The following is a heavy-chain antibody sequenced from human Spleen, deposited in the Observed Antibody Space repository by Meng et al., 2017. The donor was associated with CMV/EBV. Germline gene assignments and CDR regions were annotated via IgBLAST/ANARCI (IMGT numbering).Heavy chain of an antibody. J-gene: IGHJ4*02. CDR2: TYYRSKWYN. Sequence: SETLSLTCAISGDSVSSNSAAWNWIRQSPSRGLEWLGRTYYRSKWYNDYAISVKSRITINPDTSKNQFSLKLSSVTAADTAVYYCAGHLGDGYIDLDYWGQGTLVTVSS. CDR1: GDSVSSNSAA. CDR3: AGHLGDGYIDLDY. V-gene: IGHV6-1*01. D-gene: IGHD5-24*01.